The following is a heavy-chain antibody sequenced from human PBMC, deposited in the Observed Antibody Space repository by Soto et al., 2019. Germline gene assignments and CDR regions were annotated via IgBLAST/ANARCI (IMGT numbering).Heavy chain of an antibody. CDR3: AHSGYDYVWGSYRFLDY. CDR2: IYWDDDK. V-gene: IGHV2-5*02. D-gene: IGHD3-16*02. J-gene: IGHJ4*02. CDR1: GFSLSTSGVG. Sequence: QITLKESGPTLVKPTQTLTLTCTFSGFSLSTSGVGVGWIRQPPGKALEWLALIYWDDDKRYSPSLKSRLTITKDTSKNQVVITMTNMDPVDTATYYCAHSGYDYVWGSYRFLDYWGQGTLVTVSS.